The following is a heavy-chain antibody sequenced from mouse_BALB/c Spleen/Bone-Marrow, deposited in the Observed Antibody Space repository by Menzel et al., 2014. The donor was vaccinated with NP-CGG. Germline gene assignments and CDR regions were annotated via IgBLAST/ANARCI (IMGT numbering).Heavy chain of an antibody. CDR1: GFSLTSYG. J-gene: IGHJ3*01. CDR2: IWAGGST. Sequence: VKLMESGPGLVAPSQSLSIPCTVSGFSLTSYGVHWVRQPPGKGLEWLGVIWAGGSTNYNSALMSRLSISKDNSKSQVFLKMNSLQTDDTAMYYCARDRDYGNYGWFAYWGQGTLVTVSA. D-gene: IGHD2-1*01. CDR3: ARDRDYGNYGWFAY. V-gene: IGHV2-9*02.